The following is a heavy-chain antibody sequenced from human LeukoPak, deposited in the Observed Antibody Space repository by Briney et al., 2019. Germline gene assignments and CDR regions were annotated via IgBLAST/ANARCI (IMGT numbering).Heavy chain of an antibody. CDR3: ARGGYNILTGLWDWFDP. V-gene: IGHV4-59*01. Sequence: PSETLSLTCTVSGGSISNYYWNWIRQPPRKGLEWIGYIYSSGTTNYNPSLNSRVTISVDTSKNQFSLKLSSVTAADTAVYYCARGGYNILTGLWDWFDPWGQGTLVIVSS. D-gene: IGHD3-9*01. J-gene: IGHJ5*02. CDR2: IYSSGTT. CDR1: GGSISNYY.